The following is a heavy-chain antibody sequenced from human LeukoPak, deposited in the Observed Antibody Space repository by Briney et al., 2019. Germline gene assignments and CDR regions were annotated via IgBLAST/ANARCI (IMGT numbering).Heavy chain of an antibody. D-gene: IGHD5-24*01. Sequence: SETLSLTCTVSGGSISSSSYYWGWLRQPPGKGLEWIGSIYYSGSTYYNPSLKSRVTISVDASKNQFSLRLNSVTAADTAVYYCARGRDGYNFLNRGEYYYFDYWGQGTLVTVSS. CDR2: IYYSGST. CDR1: GGSISSSSYY. J-gene: IGHJ4*02. V-gene: IGHV4-39*07. CDR3: ARGRDGYNFLNRGEYYYFDY.